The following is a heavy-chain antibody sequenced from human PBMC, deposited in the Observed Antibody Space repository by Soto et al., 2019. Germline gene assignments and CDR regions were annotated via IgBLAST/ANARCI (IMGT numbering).Heavy chain of an antibody. Sequence: EVQLLESGGNLVQPGGSLKLSCAASGFTFSSYAMSWVRQAPGKGLEWVSGIGGSAAGSNYADSVKGRFTISRDNSRNRVYLQMNSLRAEATALYYCAGGGGIAVAGTHLDYWGQGTLVTVSS. J-gene: IGHJ4*02. D-gene: IGHD6-19*01. V-gene: IGHV3-23*01. CDR2: IGGSAAGS. CDR3: AGGGGIAVAGTHLDY. CDR1: GFTFSSYA.